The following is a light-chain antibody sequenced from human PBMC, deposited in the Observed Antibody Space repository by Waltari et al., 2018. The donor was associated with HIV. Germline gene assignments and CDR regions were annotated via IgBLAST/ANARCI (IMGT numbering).Light chain of an antibody. V-gene: IGLV2-8*01. CDR1: SSDVGGFEY. J-gene: IGLJ3*02. Sequence: QSALTQPPSASGSLGQSVTLSCTGTSSDVGGFEYVSWYQQHPAKAPKLLIYAADRRPSGLPDRFSGSKSGDTASLTVSGLQTDDEADYDCSSYADTNNVLFGGGTKVTVL. CDR2: AAD. CDR3: SSYADTNNVL.